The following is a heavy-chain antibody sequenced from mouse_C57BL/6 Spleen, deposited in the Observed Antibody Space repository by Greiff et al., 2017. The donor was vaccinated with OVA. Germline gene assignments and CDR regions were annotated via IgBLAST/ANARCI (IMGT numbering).Heavy chain of an antibody. CDR1: GYAFSSYW. CDR2: IYPGDGDT. J-gene: IGHJ2*01. D-gene: IGHD1-1*01. CDR3: AQGDYGSRGGDY. Sequence: QVQLKESGAELVKPGASVKISCKASGYAFSSYWMNWVKQRPGKGLEWIGQIYPGDGDTNYNGKFKGKATLTADKSSSTAYMQRSSLPSEDSAVYFWAQGDYGSRGGDYWGQGTTLTVSS. V-gene: IGHV1-80*01.